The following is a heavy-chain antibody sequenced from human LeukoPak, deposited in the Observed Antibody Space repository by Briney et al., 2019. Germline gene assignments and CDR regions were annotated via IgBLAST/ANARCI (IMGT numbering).Heavy chain of an antibody. V-gene: IGHV4-31*03. CDR1: GGSISSGGYY. CDR2: IYYSGST. Sequence: SETLSLTCTVSGGSISSGGYYWSWIRQPPGKGLEWIGYIYYSGSTYYNPSLKSRVTISVDTSKNQFSLKLSSVTAADTAVYYCAREPYSSRRMDVWGQGTTVTVSS. J-gene: IGHJ6*02. D-gene: IGHD6-13*01. CDR3: AREPYSSRRMDV.